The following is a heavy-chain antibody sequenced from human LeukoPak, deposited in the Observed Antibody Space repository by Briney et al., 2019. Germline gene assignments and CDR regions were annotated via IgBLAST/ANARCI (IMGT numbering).Heavy chain of an antibody. CDR1: GDSISSETYY. J-gene: IGHJ4*02. D-gene: IGHD1-26*01. CDR3: ARHRAVRATESDFDF. CDR2: TYYGAST. V-gene: IGHV4-39*01. Sequence: PSETLSLTCTVSGDSISSETYYWGWIRQPPGKGLEWIGSTYYGASTWYNPSLESRVTIFVDKSKNQFSLKVTSVTAADTAVYYRARHRAVRATESDFDFWGQGTLVTVSS.